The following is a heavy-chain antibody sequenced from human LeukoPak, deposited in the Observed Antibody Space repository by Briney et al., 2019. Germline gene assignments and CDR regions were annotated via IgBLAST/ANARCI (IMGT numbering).Heavy chain of an antibody. Sequence: SCKASGGTFISYGMHWVRQAPGKGLEWVAVISYDGSNKYYADSVKGRFTISRDNSKNTLYLQMNSLRAEDTAVYYCARDLGQYYDTSDNWFDPWGQGTLVTVSS. J-gene: IGHJ5*02. V-gene: IGHV3-33*05. CDR2: ISYDGSNK. CDR3: ARDLGQYYDTSDNWFDP. D-gene: IGHD3-22*01. CDR1: GGTFISYG.